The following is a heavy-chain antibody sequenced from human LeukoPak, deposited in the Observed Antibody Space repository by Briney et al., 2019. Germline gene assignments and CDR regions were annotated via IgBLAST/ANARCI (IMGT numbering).Heavy chain of an antibody. J-gene: IGHJ5*02. Sequence: ASVKVSCKASGYTFTSYGISWVRQAPGQGLEWMGWISAYNGNTNYAQKLQGRVTMTTDTSTSTAYMELRSLRSDDTAVYYCARPHKVPAASWFDPWGQGTLVTVSS. D-gene: IGHD2-2*01. CDR1: GYTFTSYG. CDR3: ARPHKVPAASWFDP. V-gene: IGHV1-18*01. CDR2: ISAYNGNT.